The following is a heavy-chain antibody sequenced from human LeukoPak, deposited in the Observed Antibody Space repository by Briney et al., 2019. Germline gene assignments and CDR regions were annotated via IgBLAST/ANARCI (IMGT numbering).Heavy chain of an antibody. V-gene: IGHV1-2*02. CDR3: ARYCSNSCYAGDTFDI. CDR2: INPNSGGT. CDR1: GYTFTDYC. Sequence: ASVKVSCKASGYTFTDYCLHWVRQAPGQGLEWMGWINPNSGGTNYAQNFQGRVTMTSDTSITTAYMELSRLRSDDTAVYYCARYCSNSCYAGDTFDIWGQGTRVTVSS. D-gene: IGHD2-2*01. J-gene: IGHJ3*02.